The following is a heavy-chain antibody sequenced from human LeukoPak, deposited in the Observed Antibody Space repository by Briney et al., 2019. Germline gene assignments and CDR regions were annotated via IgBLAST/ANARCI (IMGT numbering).Heavy chain of an antibody. Sequence: SETLSLTCAVYGGSFSGYYWSWIRQPPGKGLEWIGEINHSGSTNYNPSLKSRVTISVDTSKNQFSLKLSSVTAADTAVYYRARGPKASLQWLGHFDYWGQGTLVTVPS. CDR2: INHSGST. CDR1: GGSFSGYY. CDR3: ARGPKASLQWLGHFDY. D-gene: IGHD6-19*01. J-gene: IGHJ4*02. V-gene: IGHV4-34*01.